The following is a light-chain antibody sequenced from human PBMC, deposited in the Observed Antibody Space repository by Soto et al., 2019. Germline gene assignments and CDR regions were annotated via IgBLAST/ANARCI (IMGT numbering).Light chain of an antibody. CDR3: QQYDNLPRVFT. V-gene: IGKV1-33*01. CDR2: DAS. CDR1: QDISHY. J-gene: IGKJ3*01. Sequence: DIQMTQSPSSLSASVGDRVTITCQASQDISHYLNWYQQKPGKAPKLLIYDASNLETGVPSRFSGSGSGTDFSFTISSLQPEDIATYYCQQYDNLPRVFTFGPGTKVNIK.